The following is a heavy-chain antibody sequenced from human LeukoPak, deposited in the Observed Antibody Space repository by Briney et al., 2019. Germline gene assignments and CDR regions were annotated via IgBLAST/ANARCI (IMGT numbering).Heavy chain of an antibody. Sequence: PGGSLRLSCAASGFTFSDYYMSWIRQAPGKGLEWVSYISGSGSTIYYADSVKGRFTISRDNAKNSLYLQMNSLRAEDTAVYYCARSRSSGWSRYYFDYWGQGTLVTVSS. CDR2: ISGSGSTI. D-gene: IGHD6-19*01. CDR3: ARSRSSGWSRYYFDY. CDR1: GFTFSDYY. J-gene: IGHJ4*02. V-gene: IGHV3-11*01.